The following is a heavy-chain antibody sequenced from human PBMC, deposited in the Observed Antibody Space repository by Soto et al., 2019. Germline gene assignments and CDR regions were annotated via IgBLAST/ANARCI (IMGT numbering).Heavy chain of an antibody. CDR2: IIPIFGTA. V-gene: IGHV1-69*12. CDR3: ASPPPHHSCYGMDV. J-gene: IGHJ6*02. CDR1: GGTFSSYA. Sequence: QVQLVQSGAEVKKPGSSVKVSCKASGGTFSSYAISWVRQAPGQGLEWMGGIIPIFGTANYAQKFQGRVTMTADECTSTAYRELSSLRSEDTAVYDCASPPPHHSCYGMDVWGQGTTVTVSS.